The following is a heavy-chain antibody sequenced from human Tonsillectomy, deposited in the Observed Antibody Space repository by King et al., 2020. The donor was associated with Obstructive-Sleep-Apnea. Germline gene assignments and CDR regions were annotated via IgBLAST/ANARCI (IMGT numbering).Heavy chain of an antibody. D-gene: IGHD3-3*01. CDR1: GGSISSSNW. Sequence: VQLQESGPGLVKPSGTLSLTCAVSGGSISSSNWWSWVRQPPGKGLEWIGEIYHSGSTNYNPSLKSRVTISVDKSKNQFSLKLSSVTAADTAGYYCARGPGYYDFWSGYFRRNWFDPWGQGTLVTVSS. V-gene: IGHV4-4*02. J-gene: IGHJ5*02. CDR2: IYHSGST. CDR3: ARGPGYYDFWSGYFRRNWFDP.